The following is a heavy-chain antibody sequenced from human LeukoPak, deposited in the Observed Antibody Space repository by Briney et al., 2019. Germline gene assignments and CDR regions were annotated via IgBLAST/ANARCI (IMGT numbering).Heavy chain of an antibody. CDR2: INHSGST. V-gene: IGHV4-4*02. D-gene: IGHD4-23*01. CDR1: GGSINNF. J-gene: IGHJ3*02. Sequence: SGTLSLTCAVSGGSINNFWSWVRQPPGKGLEWIGEINHSGSTNYNPSLKSRVTISVDTSKNQFSLKLSSVTAADTAVYYCARVYGGNPDAFDIWGQGTMVTVSS. CDR3: ARVYGGNPDAFDI.